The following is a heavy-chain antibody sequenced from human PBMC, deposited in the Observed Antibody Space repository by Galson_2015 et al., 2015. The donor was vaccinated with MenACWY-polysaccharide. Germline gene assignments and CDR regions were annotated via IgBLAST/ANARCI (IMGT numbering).Heavy chain of an antibody. CDR3: AKDPSLTYCGGDCYY. V-gene: IGHV3-53*01. Sequence: SLRLSCAASGFAVRSNYMNWVRQAPEKGLEWVSLIYSAYSTYYADSVKGRFTISRDNSKNTLYLQMNSLRAEDTAVYYCAKDPSLTYCGGDCYYWGQGTLVTVSS. CDR1: GFAVRSNY. J-gene: IGHJ4*02. D-gene: IGHD2-21*02. CDR2: IYSAYST.